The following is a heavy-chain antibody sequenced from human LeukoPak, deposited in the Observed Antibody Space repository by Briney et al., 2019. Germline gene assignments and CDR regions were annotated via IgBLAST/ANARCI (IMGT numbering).Heavy chain of an antibody. CDR3: ARTTYYDFWSGALTLDY. Sequence: SETLSLTCAVYGGSFSGYYWSWIRQPPGKGLEWIGEINHSGSTNYNPSLKSRVTISVDTSKNQCSLKVSSVTAEDTAVYYGARTTYYDFWSGALTLDYWGQGTLVTVSS. D-gene: IGHD3-3*01. V-gene: IGHV4-34*01. CDR1: GGSFSGYY. J-gene: IGHJ4*02. CDR2: INHSGST.